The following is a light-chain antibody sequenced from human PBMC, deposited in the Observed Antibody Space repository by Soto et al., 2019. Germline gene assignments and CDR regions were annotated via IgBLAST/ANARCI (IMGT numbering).Light chain of an antibody. CDR1: SRDVGGYNS. J-gene: IGLJ3*02. CDR2: DNN. V-gene: IGLV1-51*01. CDR3: ATWDKSLSAWV. Sequence: QSALTQPASVSGSPGQSITISCTGTSRDVGGYNSVSWYQHFPGTAPKLLIYDNNKRPSGIPDRFSGSKSGTSATLGITGLQTGDEADYYCATWDKSLSAWVFGGGTQLTVL.